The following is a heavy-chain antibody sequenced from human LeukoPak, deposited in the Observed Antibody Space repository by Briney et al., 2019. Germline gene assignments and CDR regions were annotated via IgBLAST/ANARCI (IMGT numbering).Heavy chain of an antibody. J-gene: IGHJ3*02. Sequence: GGSLRLSCAASGFTFSSYSMNWVRQAPGKGLEWVSYISSSSSTIYYADSVKGRFTISRDNAKNSLYLQMNSLRAEDTAVYYCARVMMYYYDSSGQGGAFDIWGQGTMVTVSS. D-gene: IGHD3-22*01. CDR1: GFTFSSYS. CDR2: ISSSSSTI. CDR3: ARVMMYYYDSSGQGGAFDI. V-gene: IGHV3-48*01.